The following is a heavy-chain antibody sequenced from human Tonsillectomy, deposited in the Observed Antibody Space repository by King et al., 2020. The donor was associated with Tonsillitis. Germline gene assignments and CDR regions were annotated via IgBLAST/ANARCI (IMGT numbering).Heavy chain of an antibody. CDR1: GFTFSSSA. V-gene: IGHV3-23*04. D-gene: IGHD2-21*01. CDR2: ISSRGDYI. Sequence: VQLVESGGGLVQPGGSLRLSCAASGFTFSSSAVSWVRQAPGMGLEWVSTISSRGDYIYYADSVTGRFTISRDNSKNTVYVQMNSLRADDTAVYYCAIGGASDFPLWARGTLVPVSS. J-gene: IGHJ4*02. CDR3: AIGGASDFPL.